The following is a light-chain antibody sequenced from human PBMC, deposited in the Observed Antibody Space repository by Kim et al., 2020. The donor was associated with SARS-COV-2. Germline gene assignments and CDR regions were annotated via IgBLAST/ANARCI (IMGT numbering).Light chain of an antibody. CDR2: AAS. CDR1: QGIRND. V-gene: IGKV1-6*01. Sequence: ASEGDRVTITGRASQGIRNDLGWYQQKPGKAPKLLSYAASSLQSGVPSRFSGSGSGTDFTLTISSLQPEDFATYYGLQDYNYPWTFGQGTKVDIK. CDR3: LQDYNYPWT. J-gene: IGKJ1*01.